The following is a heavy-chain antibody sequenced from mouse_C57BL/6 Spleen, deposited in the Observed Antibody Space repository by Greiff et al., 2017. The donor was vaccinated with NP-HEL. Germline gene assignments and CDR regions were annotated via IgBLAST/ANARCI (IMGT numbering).Heavy chain of an antibody. V-gene: IGHV1-64*01. D-gene: IGHD1-1*01. CDR3: ARGYGSRRTGYFDV. Sequence: QVQLQQPGAELVKPGASVKLSCKASGYTFTSYWMHWVKQRPGQGLEWIGMIHPNSGSTNYNEKFKSKATLTVDKSSSTAYMQLSSLTSEDSAVYDGARGYGSRRTGYFDVWGTGTTVTVSS. CDR2: IHPNSGST. CDR1: GYTFTSYW. J-gene: IGHJ1*03.